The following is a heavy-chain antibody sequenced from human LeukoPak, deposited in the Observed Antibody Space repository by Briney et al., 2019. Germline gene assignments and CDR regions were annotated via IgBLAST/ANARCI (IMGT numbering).Heavy chain of an antibody. Sequence: GGSLRLSCAASGFTFSSYGIHWVRQAPGKGLEWVAVISYDGGNKYYADSVKGRFTISRDNSKNTLYLQMNSLRAEDTAVYYCAKAGYNWNYYFDYWGQGTLVTVSS. D-gene: IGHD1-7*01. CDR2: ISYDGGNK. CDR3: AKAGYNWNYYFDY. CDR1: GFTFSSYG. J-gene: IGHJ4*02. V-gene: IGHV3-30*18.